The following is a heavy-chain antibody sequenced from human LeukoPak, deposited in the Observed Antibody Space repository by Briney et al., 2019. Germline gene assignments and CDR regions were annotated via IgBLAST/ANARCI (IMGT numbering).Heavy chain of an antibody. Sequence: SETLSLTCAVYGGSFSGYYWSWIRQPPGKGLEWIGEINHSGSTNYNPSLKSRVTISVDTSKNQFSLKLSSVTAADTAVYYCARKRRELWFDPWGQGTLVTVSS. V-gene: IGHV4-34*01. D-gene: IGHD1-7*01. CDR3: ARKRRELWFDP. CDR2: INHSGST. CDR1: GGSFSGYY. J-gene: IGHJ5*02.